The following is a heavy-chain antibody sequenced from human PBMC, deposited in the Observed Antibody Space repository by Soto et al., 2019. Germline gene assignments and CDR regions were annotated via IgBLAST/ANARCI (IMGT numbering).Heavy chain of an antibody. CDR1: GGSFSDYS. Sequence: QVQLQQWGAGLLKPSETLSLTCAVYGGSFSDYSWTWIRQPPGKALEWIGQINHSGSANYNPSLNSRVTISVATPKNQFSLERASVTAADTAVYYCARGLFSEDSYSGGWYFFDYWGQGTLVTVSS. CDR2: INHSGSA. J-gene: IGHJ4*02. V-gene: IGHV4-34*02. D-gene: IGHD3-10*01. CDR3: ARGLFSEDSYSGGWYFFDY.